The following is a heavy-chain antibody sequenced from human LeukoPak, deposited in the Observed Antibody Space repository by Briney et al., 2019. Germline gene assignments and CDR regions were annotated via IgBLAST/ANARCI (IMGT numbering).Heavy chain of an antibody. V-gene: IGHV4-59*01. CDR3: ARDQGSGSYYSLDY. Sequence: SETLSLTCTVSGASISSYYWSWIRQPPGKGLEWIGYVYHSGITNYNPSRKSRVTISIATSKSQFCLKLTSVAAEDTAVYFCARDQGSGSYYSLDYWGQGTLVTVSS. D-gene: IGHD3-10*01. CDR2: VYHSGIT. J-gene: IGHJ4*02. CDR1: GASISSYY.